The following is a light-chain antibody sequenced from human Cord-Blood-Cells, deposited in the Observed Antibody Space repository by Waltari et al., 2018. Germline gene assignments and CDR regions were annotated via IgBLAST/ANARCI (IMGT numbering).Light chain of an antibody. Sequence: QSALTQPASVSGSPGQSITISCTGTSSDVGAYNYVSCYQQHPGKAPKLMIYDVSNRPSGVSNRLSGSKSGNTASLTISGLQAEDEADYYCSSYTSSSTGVFGTGTKVTVL. CDR1: SSDVGAYNY. CDR3: SSYTSSSTGV. J-gene: IGLJ1*01. V-gene: IGLV2-14*03. CDR2: DVS.